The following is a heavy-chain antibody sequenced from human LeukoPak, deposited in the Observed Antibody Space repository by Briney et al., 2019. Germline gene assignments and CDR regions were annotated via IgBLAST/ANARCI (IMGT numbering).Heavy chain of an antibody. J-gene: IGHJ3*02. CDR3: AKDRDLDCGGDCFDAFDI. V-gene: IGHV3-23*01. Sequence: PGGSLRLSCAASGFTFSSYAMSWVRQAPGKGLEWVSAISGSGGSTYYADSVKGRFIISRDNSKNTLYLQMNSLRAEDTAVYYCAKDRDLDCGGDCFDAFDIWGQGTMVTVSS. CDR1: GFTFSSYA. CDR2: ISGSGGST. D-gene: IGHD2-21*02.